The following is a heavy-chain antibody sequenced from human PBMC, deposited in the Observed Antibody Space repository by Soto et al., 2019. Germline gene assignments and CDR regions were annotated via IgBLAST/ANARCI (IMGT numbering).Heavy chain of an antibody. D-gene: IGHD6-25*01. CDR2: ISRTLKI. V-gene: IGHV3-21*01. J-gene: IGHJ3*01. Sequence: GGSLRLSCATSGFSFNTYSMNWVRQAPGKGLEWVSTISRTLKIYYADSVKGRFTISRDDANSSLFLQLNRLRVEDTAVYFCARDFRAKAAYASDLWGQGTMVTVSS. CDR1: GFSFNTYS. CDR3: ARDFRAKAAYASDL.